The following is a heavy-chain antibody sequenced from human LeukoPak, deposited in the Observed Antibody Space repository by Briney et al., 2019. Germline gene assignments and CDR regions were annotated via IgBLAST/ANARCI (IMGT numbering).Heavy chain of an antibody. V-gene: IGHV3-23*01. Sequence: GGSLRLSCAASGFTFGNCGMSWVRQVPGKGLDWVSSISGGGDGTYYADSVKGRFTISRDNSKNTLYLQMNSLRAEDTAVYYCAKAPTYTSSQDYFDYWGQGTLVTVSS. D-gene: IGHD6-13*01. CDR2: ISGGGDGT. J-gene: IGHJ4*02. CDR1: GFTFGNCG. CDR3: AKAPTYTSSQDYFDY.